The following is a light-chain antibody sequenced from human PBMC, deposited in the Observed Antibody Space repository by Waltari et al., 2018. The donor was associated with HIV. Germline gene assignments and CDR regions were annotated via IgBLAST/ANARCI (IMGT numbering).Light chain of an antibody. Sequence: DIVMTQSPHSLALSLREGTTTTCTSSQSIFYSTKNANFWAWYQQKPVKSPKLLIYCASTRATGVPDRFSGSGSRTDFTLSISSLQSEDVAVYFCQQYYSTPPTFGQGTRVEIK. J-gene: IGKJ1*01. CDR2: CAS. V-gene: IGKV4-1*01. CDR1: QSIFYSTKNANF. CDR3: QQYYSTPPT.